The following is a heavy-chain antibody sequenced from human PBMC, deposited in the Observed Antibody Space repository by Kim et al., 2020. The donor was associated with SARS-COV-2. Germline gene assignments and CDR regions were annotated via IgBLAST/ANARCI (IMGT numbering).Heavy chain of an antibody. CDR1: GGTFSSYA. J-gene: IGHJ6*02. CDR2: IIPIFGTA. CDR3: ARVGWNSNYYYYGMDV. Sequence: SVKVSCKASGGTFSSYAISWVRQAPGQGLEWMGGIIPIFGTANYAQKFQGRVTITADESTSTAYMELSSLRSEDTAVYYCARVGWNSNYYYYGMDVWGQGTTVTVSS. V-gene: IGHV1-69*13. D-gene: IGHD1-7*01.